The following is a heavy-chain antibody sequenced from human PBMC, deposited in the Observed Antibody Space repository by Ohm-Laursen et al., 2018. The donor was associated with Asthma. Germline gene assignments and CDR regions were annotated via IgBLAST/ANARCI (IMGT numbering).Heavy chain of an antibody. CDR2: ISSSGSSI. V-gene: IGHV3-21*01. D-gene: IGHD2-2*01. J-gene: IGHJ4*02. CDR1: GFSFSSYS. CDR3: ARDGLYCSSTNCFSDY. Sequence: SLRLSCAASGFSFSSYSMNWVRQAPGKGLEWVSFISSSGSSIYYADSVKGRFTISRDNAKNSLYLQMNSLRAEDTAVYYCARDGLYCSSTNCFSDYWGQGTLVTVSS.